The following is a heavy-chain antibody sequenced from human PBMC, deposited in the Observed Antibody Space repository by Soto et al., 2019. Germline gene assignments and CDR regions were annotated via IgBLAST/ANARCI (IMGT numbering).Heavy chain of an antibody. CDR1: GYTFTSYD. CDR2: MNPNSGGT. V-gene: IGHV1-2*04. J-gene: IGHJ6*03. Sequence: ASVKVSCKASGYTFTSYDINWVRQATGQGLEWMGLMNPNSGGTNYAQKFQGWVTMTRDTSISTAYMELSRLRSDDTAVYYCARAGLPYYYYYMDVWGKGTTVTVSS. CDR3: ARAGLPYYYYYMDV. D-gene: IGHD2-15*01.